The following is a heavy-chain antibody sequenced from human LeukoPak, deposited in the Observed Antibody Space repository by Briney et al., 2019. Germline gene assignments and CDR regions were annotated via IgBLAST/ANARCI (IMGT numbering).Heavy chain of an antibody. D-gene: IGHD3-3*01. CDR2: IYHSGSP. CDR1: GGSISSGSYY. J-gene: IGHJ4*02. Sequence: SQTLSLTCTVSGGSISSGSYYWGWIRQPPGKGLEWIGSIYHSGSPYYNPSLKSRVTISLDTSKNQFSLKLSSVTAADTAVYFCARNFFWSGYYFDYWGQGTLVTVSS. CDR3: ARNFFWSGYYFDY. V-gene: IGHV4-39*07.